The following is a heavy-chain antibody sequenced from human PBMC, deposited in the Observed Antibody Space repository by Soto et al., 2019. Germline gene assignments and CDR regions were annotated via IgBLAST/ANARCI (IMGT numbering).Heavy chain of an antibody. CDR3: AKGSHYDILTAYHAFDF. CDR2: TSGGGGGT. J-gene: IGHJ4*02. Sequence: EVQLLESGGGLVQPGGSLRLSCSASGFIFSNYAMSWVRQAPGKGLEWVSSTSGGGGGTHYADSVKGRFTISRDNSKNKLHLQMNRLRAEDTAVYYCAKGSHYDILTAYHAFDFWGQGTRVTVSS. CDR1: GFIFSNYA. D-gene: IGHD3-9*01. V-gene: IGHV3-23*01.